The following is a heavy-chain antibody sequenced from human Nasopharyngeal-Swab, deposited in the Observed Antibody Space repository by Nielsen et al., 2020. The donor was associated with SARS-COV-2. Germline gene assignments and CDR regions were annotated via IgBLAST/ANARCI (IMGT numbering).Heavy chain of an antibody. CDR1: GFTFDDYV. Sequence: SLKISCVAAGFTFDDYVMYWVRQAPGKGLEWVSSISWNSDKIYYADPVKGRFTISRDNTKNSLYLQMNNLRTEDTAFYYCAKQKRLGLASDPYFYGLDVWGLGTTVTVSS. V-gene: IGHV3-9*01. J-gene: IGHJ6*02. D-gene: IGHD1-7*01. CDR2: ISWNSDKI. CDR3: AKQKRLGLASDPYFYGLDV.